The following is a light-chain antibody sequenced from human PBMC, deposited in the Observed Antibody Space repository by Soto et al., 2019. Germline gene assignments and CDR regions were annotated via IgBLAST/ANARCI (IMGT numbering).Light chain of an antibody. CDR1: SSDVGTYDY. V-gene: IGLV2-14*01. CDR2: EVT. Sequence: QSALPQPASVSGSPGQSIAISCTGTSSDVGTYDYVSWYQQYPDKAPKLIIYEVTQRPSGVSNRFSGSKSGNTASLTISGLQAEDEADYYCSSHTSVNTRVFGTGTKLTVL. J-gene: IGLJ1*01. CDR3: SSHTSVNTRV.